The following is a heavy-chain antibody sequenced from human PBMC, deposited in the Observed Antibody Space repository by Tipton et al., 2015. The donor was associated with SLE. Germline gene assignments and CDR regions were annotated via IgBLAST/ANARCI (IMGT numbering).Heavy chain of an antibody. D-gene: IGHD5-24*01. Sequence: SLRLSCAVSGFDFSSYGMHWVRQAPGKGLEWVAVIWYDDGNYKFYADSVKGRFTISRDYSKNALYLQMNSLRAEDTAVYYCASQMTIRDAFDIWGQGTMVTVSS. J-gene: IGHJ3*02. CDR1: GFDFSSYG. CDR3: ASQMTIRDAFDI. CDR2: IWYDDGNYK. V-gene: IGHV3-33*01.